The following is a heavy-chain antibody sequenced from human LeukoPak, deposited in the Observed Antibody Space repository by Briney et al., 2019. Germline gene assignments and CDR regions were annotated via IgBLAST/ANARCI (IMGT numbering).Heavy chain of an antibody. CDR2: ISYDGSNK. V-gene: IGHV3-30-3*01. CDR3: VRTEGSGSIDC. J-gene: IGHJ4*02. CDR1: GFTFSSYA. D-gene: IGHD6-19*01. Sequence: PGRSLRLSCAASGFTFSSYAMHWVRQAPGKGLEWVAVISYDGSNKYYADSVKGRFTISRDNSKNTLYLQMNSLRAEDTAVYYCVRTEGSGSIDCWGQGTLVTVSS.